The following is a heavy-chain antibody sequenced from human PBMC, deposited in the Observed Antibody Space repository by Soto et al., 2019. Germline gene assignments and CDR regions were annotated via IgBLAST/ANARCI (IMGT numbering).Heavy chain of an antibody. CDR3: AREPSIAARGGFDY. D-gene: IGHD6-6*01. Sequence: SETLSLTCAVYGGSFSGYYWSWIRQPPGKGLEWIGEINHSGSTNYNPSLKSRVTISVDTSKNQFSLKLSSVTAADTAVYYCAREPSIAARGGFDYWGQGTLVTVSS. V-gene: IGHV4-34*01. J-gene: IGHJ4*02. CDR2: INHSGST. CDR1: GGSFSGYY.